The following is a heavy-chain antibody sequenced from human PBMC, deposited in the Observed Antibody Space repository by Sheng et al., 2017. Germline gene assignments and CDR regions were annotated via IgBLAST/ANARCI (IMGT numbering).Heavy chain of an antibody. CDR1: EHVQESC. J-gene: IGHJ4*02. V-gene: IGHV1-69*04. CDR3: ARESGSRGNYGYYFDN. Sequence: QVQLVQSGAEVKKPGSSGEGLLQGLLEHVQESCHQLVRQAPGQGLERMGGIIPLVAIANYAQKFQDRVTIXADKSMSIVYMELSSLRSEDTAVYFCARESGSRGNYGYYFDNWGQGTLVTVSS. D-gene: IGHD3-16*01. CDR2: IIPLVAIA.